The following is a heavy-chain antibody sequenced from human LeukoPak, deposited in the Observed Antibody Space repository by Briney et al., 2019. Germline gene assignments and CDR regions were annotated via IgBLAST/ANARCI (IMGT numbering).Heavy chain of an antibody. D-gene: IGHD3-10*01. CDR3: ARGGSGSYYDYYFDY. CDR2: IYHSGST. Sequence: SETLSLTCAVSGYSISSGYYWGWIRQPPGKGLEWSGSIYHSGSTYYNPSLKSRVTISVDTSKNQFSLKLSSVTAADTAVYYCARGGSGSYYDYYFDYWGQGTLVTVSS. V-gene: IGHV4-38-2*01. J-gene: IGHJ4*02. CDR1: GYSISSGYY.